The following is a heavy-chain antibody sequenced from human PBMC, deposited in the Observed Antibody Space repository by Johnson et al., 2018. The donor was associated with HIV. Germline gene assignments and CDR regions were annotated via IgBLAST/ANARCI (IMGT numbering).Heavy chain of an antibody. D-gene: IGHD5-18*01. CDR1: RFTFSTYG. CDR3: ARGVRNSYGYLLGTFDI. J-gene: IGHJ3*02. Sequence: QEKLVESGGGVVQPGRSLRLSCAASRFTFSTYGMHWVRQAPGKGLEWVAVISYDGSNKYYADSVKGRFTISRDNSKNTLYLQMNSLRAEDTAVYYCARGVRNSYGYLLGTFDIWGQEKMVTVSS. CDR2: ISYDGSNK. V-gene: IGHV3-30*03.